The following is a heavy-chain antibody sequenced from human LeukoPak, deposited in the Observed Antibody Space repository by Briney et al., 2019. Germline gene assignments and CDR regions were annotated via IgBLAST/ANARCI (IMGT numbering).Heavy chain of an antibody. CDR2: ISSSISVT. D-gene: IGHD6-6*01. J-gene: IGHJ4*02. CDR3: AKDRVKYSSSSDFDY. CDR1: GFTFSSYS. V-gene: IGHV3-48*01. Sequence: PGGSLRLSCAASGFTFSSYSMNWVRQAPGKGLEWISYISSSISVTYYADSVKGRFTISRDNSMNTLYLQMNSLRVEDTALYYCAKDRVKYSSSSDFDYWGQGTLVTVSS.